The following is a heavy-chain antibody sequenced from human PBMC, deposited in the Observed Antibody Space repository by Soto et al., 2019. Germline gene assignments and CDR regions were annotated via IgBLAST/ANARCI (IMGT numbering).Heavy chain of an antibody. CDR2: IYYSGST. V-gene: IGHV4-59*01. CDR3: ARAVLPATAPFDY. Sequence: SETLSLTCIVSGGSISNYYWSWIRQPPGKGLEWIGYIYYSGSTNYNPSLQSRVTISVDTSKNQFSLKLSSVTAADTAVYYCARAVLPATAPFDYWGQATLVTVSS. CDR1: GGSISNYY. J-gene: IGHJ4*02. D-gene: IGHD2-2*01.